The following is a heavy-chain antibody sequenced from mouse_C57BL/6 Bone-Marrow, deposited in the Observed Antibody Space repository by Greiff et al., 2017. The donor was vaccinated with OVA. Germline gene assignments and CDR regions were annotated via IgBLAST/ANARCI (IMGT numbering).Heavy chain of an antibody. CDR2: IYPGDGDI. CDR3: ARGAY. Sequence: VKLVESGAELVKPGASVKISCKASGYAFSNYWMNWVKQRPGKGLEWIGQIYPGDGDINYNGKFKGKANLTTDKSSSTAYMQFSSLTSEDSAVYFCARGAYWGQGTTLTVSS. J-gene: IGHJ2*01. CDR1: GYAFSNYW. V-gene: IGHV1-80*01.